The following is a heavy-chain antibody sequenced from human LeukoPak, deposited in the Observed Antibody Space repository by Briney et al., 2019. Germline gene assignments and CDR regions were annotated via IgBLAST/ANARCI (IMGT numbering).Heavy chain of an antibody. CDR2: IYYSGST. J-gene: IGHJ6*03. D-gene: IGHD4-17*01. CDR3: ARVSYGDQDYYYYYYMDV. V-gene: IGHV4-59*01. CDR1: GGSISSYY. Sequence: SETLSLTCTVSGGSISSYYWSWIRQPPGKGLEWIGYIYYSGSTNYNPSLKSRVTISVDTSKNQFSLKLSSVTAAGTAVYYCARVSYGDQDYYYYYYMDVWGKGTTVTVSS.